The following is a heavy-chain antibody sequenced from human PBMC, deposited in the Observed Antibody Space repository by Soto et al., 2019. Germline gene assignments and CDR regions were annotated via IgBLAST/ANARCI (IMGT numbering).Heavy chain of an antibody. CDR2: ISAYNGNT. V-gene: IGHV1-18*01. D-gene: IGHD6-13*01. Sequence: ASVKVSCKASGYTFTSFGISWVRQAPGQGLEWMGWISAYNGNTNYAQKLQGRVTMTTDTSTSTAYMELRSLRSDDTAVYYCARVVAAAGEGWFDPWGQGTLVTVSS. CDR3: ARVVAAAGEGWFDP. J-gene: IGHJ5*02. CDR1: GYTFTSFG.